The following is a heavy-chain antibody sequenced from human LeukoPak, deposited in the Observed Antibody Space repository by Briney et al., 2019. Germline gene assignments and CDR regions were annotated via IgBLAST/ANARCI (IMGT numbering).Heavy chain of an antibody. D-gene: IGHD2-2*01. Sequence: PGGSLRLSCAASGFTFSSYWMSWVRQAPGKGLEWVANIKQDGSEKYYVDSVKGRFTISRDNAKNSLYLQMNSLKTEDTAVYYCAREKGYCRSASCSRNAFDIWGQGTMVTVSS. CDR1: GFTFSSYW. J-gene: IGHJ3*02. CDR3: AREKGYCRSASCSRNAFDI. CDR2: IKQDGSEK. V-gene: IGHV3-7*05.